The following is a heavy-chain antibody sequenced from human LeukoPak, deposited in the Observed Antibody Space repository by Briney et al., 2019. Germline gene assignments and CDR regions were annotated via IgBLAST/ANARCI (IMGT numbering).Heavy chain of an antibody. CDR3: ARAAIAVAVPYFDY. D-gene: IGHD6-19*01. CDR2: IIPILGIA. Sequence: GASVKVSCKASGGTFSSYAISWVRQAPGHGLEWMGRIIPILGIANYAQKFQGRVTITADKSTSTAYMELSSLRSEDTAVYYCARAAIAVAVPYFDYWGQGTLVTVSS. V-gene: IGHV1-69*04. J-gene: IGHJ4*02. CDR1: GGTFSSYA.